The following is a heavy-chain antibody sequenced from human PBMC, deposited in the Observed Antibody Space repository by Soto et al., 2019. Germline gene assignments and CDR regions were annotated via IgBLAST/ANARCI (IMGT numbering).Heavy chain of an antibody. V-gene: IGHV3-23*01. D-gene: IGHD4-17*01. CDR2: ISGSGGST. CDR3: AKDPRDRGDHLDFDY. CDR1: GFTFSSYA. J-gene: IGHJ4*02. Sequence: EVQLLESGGGLVQPGGSLRLSCAASGFTFSSYAMSWVRQAPGQGLEWVSAISGSGGSTYYADSVKCRFTISRDNSKKTLDLQMNSLRGDDTAVYYCAKDPRDRGDHLDFDYWGQGTLVTFCS.